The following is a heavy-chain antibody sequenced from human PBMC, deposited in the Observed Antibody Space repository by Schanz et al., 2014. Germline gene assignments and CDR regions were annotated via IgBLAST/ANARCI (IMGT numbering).Heavy chain of an antibody. Sequence: VQLVESGGGVVQPGRSLRLSCSASGFTLSSYGMHWVRQAPGKGLEWVANIKQDGSEKYYVDSVKGRFTISRDNAKNSLYLQMNGLRAEDTAVFYCARDGAELYYFDDWGQGTLVTVSS. J-gene: IGHJ4*02. V-gene: IGHV3-7*01. D-gene: IGHD1-1*01. CDR2: IKQDGSEK. CDR1: GFTLSSYG. CDR3: ARDGAELYYFDD.